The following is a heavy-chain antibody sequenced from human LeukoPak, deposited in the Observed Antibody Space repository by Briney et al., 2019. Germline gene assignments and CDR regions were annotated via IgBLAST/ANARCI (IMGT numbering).Heavy chain of an antibody. CDR2: ISGSGGST. V-gene: IGHV3-23*01. J-gene: IGHJ4*02. D-gene: IGHD6-19*01. Sequence: GGSLTLSCAASGFTVSSNYMSWVRQAPGKGLEWVSAISGSGGSTYYADSVKGRFTISRDNSKNTLYLQMNSLRAEDTAVYYCAKEVGVAELDYWGQGTLVTVSS. CDR1: GFTVSSNY. CDR3: AKEVGVAELDY.